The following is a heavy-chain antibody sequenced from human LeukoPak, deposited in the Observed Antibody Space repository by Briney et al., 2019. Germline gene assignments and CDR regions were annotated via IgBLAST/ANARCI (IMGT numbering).Heavy chain of an antibody. CDR3: ARVAPPTYDYVWGSYRLDSPPHYYYGMDV. D-gene: IGHD3-16*02. J-gene: IGHJ6*02. CDR1: GYTFTSYA. V-gene: IGHV1-3*01. Sequence: GASVKVSCKASGYTFTSYAMHWVRQAPGQRLEWMGWINAGNGNTKYSQKFQGRVTITRDTSASTAYMELSSLRSEDTAVYYCARVAPPTYDYVWGSYRLDSPPHYYYGMDVWGQGTTVTVSS. CDR2: INAGNGNT.